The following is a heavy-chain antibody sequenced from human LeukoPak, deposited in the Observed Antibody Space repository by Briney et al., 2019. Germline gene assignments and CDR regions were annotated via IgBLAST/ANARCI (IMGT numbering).Heavy chain of an antibody. CDR1: GGSISSGDYY. CDR3: ASRGYYYDSSGYSRPFEY. CDR2: IYYSGST. V-gene: IGHV4-30-4*08. D-gene: IGHD3-22*01. J-gene: IGHJ4*02. Sequence: SQTLPLTCTVSGGSISSGDYYWSWIRQPPGKGLEWIGYIYYSGSTYYNPSLKSRVTISVDTSKNQFSLKLSSVTAADTAVYYCASRGYYYDSSGYSRPFEYWGQGTLVTVSS.